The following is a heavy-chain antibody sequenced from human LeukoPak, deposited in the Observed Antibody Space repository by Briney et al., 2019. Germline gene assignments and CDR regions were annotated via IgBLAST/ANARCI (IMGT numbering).Heavy chain of an antibody. CDR2: ISYDGSNK. J-gene: IGHJ5*02. CDR3: AKDGGRRAFDP. V-gene: IGHV3-30*18. CDR1: GFTFSSYG. Sequence: GGSLRLSCAASGFTFSSYGMHWVRQAPGKGLEWVAVISYDGSNKYYADSVKGRFTISRDNSKNTLYLQMNSLRAEDTAVYYCAKDGGRRAFDPWGQGTLVTVSS.